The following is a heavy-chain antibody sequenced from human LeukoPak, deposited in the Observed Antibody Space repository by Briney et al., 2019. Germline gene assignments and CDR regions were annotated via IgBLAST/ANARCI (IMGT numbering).Heavy chain of an antibody. Sequence: GGSLRLSCAASGFTFSNFAMHWVRQAPGKGLEWVAIISYDGSNKYYADSVKGRFTISRDNSKNTLHLQMNSLRAEDTAVYYCARVGRGYSFNVYYFDYWGQGTLVTVSS. J-gene: IGHJ4*02. CDR2: ISYDGSNK. CDR1: GFTFSNFA. D-gene: IGHD5-18*01. V-gene: IGHV3-30*04. CDR3: ARVGRGYSFNVYYFDY.